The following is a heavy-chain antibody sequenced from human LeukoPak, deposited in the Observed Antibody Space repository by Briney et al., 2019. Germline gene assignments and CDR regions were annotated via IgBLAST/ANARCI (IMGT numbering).Heavy chain of an antibody. CDR3: ARAGDIYSGYDYFDY. D-gene: IGHD5-12*01. J-gene: IGHJ4*02. V-gene: IGHV1-69*05. Sequence: SVKVSCKASGGTFSSYAISWVRQAPGQGLEWMGGIIPIFGTANYAQKFQGRVTITTDESTSTAYMELSSLRSEDTAVYYCARAGDIYSGYDYFDYWGQGTLVTVSS. CDR2: IIPIFGTA. CDR1: GGTFSSYA.